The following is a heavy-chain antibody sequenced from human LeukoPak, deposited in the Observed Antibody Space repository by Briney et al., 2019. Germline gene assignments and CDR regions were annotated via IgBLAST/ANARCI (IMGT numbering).Heavy chain of an antibody. D-gene: IGHD3-10*01. V-gene: IGHV3-23*01. CDR2: ISGSGGST. CDR1: GFTFSSYA. CDR3: ARGYRPSSGAFDI. Sequence: GGSLRLSCAASGFTFSSYAMSWVRQAPGKGLEWVSAISGSGGSTYYADSVKGRFTISRDNSKNTLYLQMNSLRAEDTAVYYCARGYRPSSGAFDIWGQGTMVTVSS. J-gene: IGHJ3*02.